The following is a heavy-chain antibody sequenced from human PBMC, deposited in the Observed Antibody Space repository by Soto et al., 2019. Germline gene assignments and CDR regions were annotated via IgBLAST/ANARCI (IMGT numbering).Heavy chain of an antibody. Sequence: VGSLRLSCTASGFNFNSYAMIWVGQAPGKGLEWVSGISGYGDTTYYSASVKGRFTISRDNSQKMLFLQMNSLRAEDTAMYYCAKVPLVLSNAFDLWGQGAKVTVSS. CDR2: ISGYGDTT. V-gene: IGHV3-23*01. CDR1: GFNFNSYA. J-gene: IGHJ3*01. CDR3: AKVPLVLSNAFDL. D-gene: IGHD2-8*02.